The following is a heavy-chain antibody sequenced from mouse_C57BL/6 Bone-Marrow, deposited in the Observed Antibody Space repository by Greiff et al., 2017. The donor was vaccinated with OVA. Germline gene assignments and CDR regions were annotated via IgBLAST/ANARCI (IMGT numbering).Heavy chain of an antibody. V-gene: IGHV1-5*01. CDR2: IYPGNSDT. J-gene: IGHJ4*01. CDR3: TRACAFFYYAMYY. CDR1: GYTFTSYW. Sequence: EVKLQESGTVLARPGASVKMSCKTSGYTFTSYWMHWVKQRPGQGLEWIGAIYPGNSDTSYNQKFKGKATLNEDTSASTAYMELSSLTNEDSAVYYWTRACAFFYYAMYYQGHGTSVTVSS.